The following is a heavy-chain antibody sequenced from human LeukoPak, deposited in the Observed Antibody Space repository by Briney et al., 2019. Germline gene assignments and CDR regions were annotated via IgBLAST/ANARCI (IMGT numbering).Heavy chain of an antibody. CDR2: VSGSGGST. V-gene: IGHV3-23*01. CDR3: AREDSGSYDDYFYYGMDV. CDR1: EFTFSSFA. D-gene: IGHD1-26*01. J-gene: IGHJ6*02. Sequence: GGSLRLSCAASEFTFSSFAMSWVRQAPGKGLEWVSRVSGSGGSTYYADSVKGRFSISRDNSKNTLYLQMNSLRADDTALYYCAREDSGSYDDYFYYGMDVWGQGTTITVSS.